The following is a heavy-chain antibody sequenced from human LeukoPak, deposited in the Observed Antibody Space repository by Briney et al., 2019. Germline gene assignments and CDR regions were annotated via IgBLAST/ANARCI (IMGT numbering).Heavy chain of an antibody. V-gene: IGHV3-30-3*01. CDR3: ARDLCSGGSCYYDYYFDY. CDR2: ISYDGSNK. CDR1: GFTFSSYA. Sequence: GGSQRLSCAASGFTFSSYAMHWVRQAPGKGLEWVAVISYDGSNKYYADSVKGRFTISRDNSKNTLYLQMNSLRAEDTAVYYCARDLCSGGSCYYDYYFDYWGQGTLVTVSS. D-gene: IGHD2-15*01. J-gene: IGHJ4*02.